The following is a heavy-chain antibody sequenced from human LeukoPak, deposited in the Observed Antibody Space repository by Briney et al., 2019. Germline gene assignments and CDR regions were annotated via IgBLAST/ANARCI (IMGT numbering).Heavy chain of an antibody. J-gene: IGHJ4*02. D-gene: IGHD6-25*01. CDR2: ISGSGDYT. Sequence: GGSLRLSCAASGFTFSSYAMSWVRQAPGKGLEWVSSISGSGDYTYYADSVKGRFTISRDNSNSTLYLQMNSLRAEDTAVYYCAKGVSGAYYFDFWGQGTLVTVSS. V-gene: IGHV3-23*01. CDR1: GFTFSSYA. CDR3: AKGVSGAYYFDF.